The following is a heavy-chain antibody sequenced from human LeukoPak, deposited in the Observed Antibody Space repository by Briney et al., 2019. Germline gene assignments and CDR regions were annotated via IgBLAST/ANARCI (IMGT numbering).Heavy chain of an antibody. J-gene: IGHJ4*02. Sequence: GGSLRLSCAASGFTFSSYWMHWVRQAPGEGLVWVSRINSDGSSTSYADSVKGRFTISRDNAKNTLYLQMNSLRAEDTAVYYCAREPLRYFDWLSASLDYWGQGTLVTVSS. CDR2: INSDGSST. V-gene: IGHV3-74*01. CDR3: AREPLRYFDWLSASLDY. CDR1: GFTFSSYW. D-gene: IGHD3-9*01.